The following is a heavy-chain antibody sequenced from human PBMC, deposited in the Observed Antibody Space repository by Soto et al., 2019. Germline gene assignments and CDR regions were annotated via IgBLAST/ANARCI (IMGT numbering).Heavy chain of an antibody. D-gene: IGHD2-8*01. J-gene: IGHJ4*02. CDR2: IHYSGSS. CDR3: GGHEGNGNVGTRDY. V-gene: IGHV4-39*01. CDR1: GHSTGTTHSY. Sequence: SQSLSPTCNLSGHSTGTTHSYWAWIRHAPGKGLEWMGNIHYSGSSNYMPSIRSRVTLSVDTSKNQFSLRQTSVTTEDTAVDYGGGHEGNGNVGTRDYWGQGSLVTVSS.